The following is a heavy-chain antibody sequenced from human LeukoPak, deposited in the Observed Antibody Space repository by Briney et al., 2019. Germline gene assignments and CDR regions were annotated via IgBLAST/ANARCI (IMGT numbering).Heavy chain of an antibody. V-gene: IGHV1-69*13. Sequence: SVKVSCKASGGTFSSYAISWVRQAPGQGLKWMGGIIPIFGTANYAQKFQGRVTITADESTSTAYMELSSLRSEDTAVYYCARSPYYYYYYMDVWGKGTTVTVSS. J-gene: IGHJ6*03. CDR3: ARSPYYYYYYMDV. CDR1: GGTFSSYA. CDR2: IIPIFGTA.